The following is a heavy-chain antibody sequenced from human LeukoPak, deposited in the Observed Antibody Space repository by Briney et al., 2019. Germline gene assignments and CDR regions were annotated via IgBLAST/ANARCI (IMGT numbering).Heavy chain of an antibody. CDR2: ISGSGGST. D-gene: IGHD1-26*01. J-gene: IGHJ5*02. Sequence: GGSLRLSCAASGFTFSSYTMSWVRQAPGKGLEWVSAISGSGGSTYYADSVKGRFTISRDNAKNSLYLQMNSLTAEDTAIYYCVKDPVGAILREGSWFDPWGQGTLVTVSS. CDR1: GFTFSSYT. V-gene: IGHV3-23*01. CDR3: VKDPVGAILREGSWFDP.